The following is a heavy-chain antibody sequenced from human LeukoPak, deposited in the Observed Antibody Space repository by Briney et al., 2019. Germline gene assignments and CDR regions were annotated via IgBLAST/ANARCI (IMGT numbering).Heavy chain of an antibody. V-gene: IGHV4-39*07. CDR3: ARVMGSGWTGFDY. CDR2: IYYSGTT. Sequence: PSETLSLTCTVSGGSISSSNYYWGWIRQPPGKGLEWIGSIYYSGTTNYSPSLKSRVTISVDTSKNQFSLKLSSVTAADTAVYYCARVMGSGWTGFDYWGQGTLVTVSS. D-gene: IGHD6-19*01. CDR1: GGSISSSNYY. J-gene: IGHJ4*02.